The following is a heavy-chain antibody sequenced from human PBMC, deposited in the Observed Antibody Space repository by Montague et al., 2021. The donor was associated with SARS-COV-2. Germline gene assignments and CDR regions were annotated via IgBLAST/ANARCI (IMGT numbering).Heavy chain of an antibody. Sequence: SETLSLTCTVSGGSVSSSYWSWIRQPPGKGLEWIGHIYHSGSTDYNPSXXSRVTISVDTSKNQFSLKLTSVTAADTAVYYCAGTEGSGWYRGVDYWGQGTLVTVSS. D-gene: IGHD6-19*01. CDR1: GGSVSSSY. V-gene: IGHV4-59*02. J-gene: IGHJ4*02. CDR3: AGTEGSGWYRGVDY. CDR2: IYHSGST.